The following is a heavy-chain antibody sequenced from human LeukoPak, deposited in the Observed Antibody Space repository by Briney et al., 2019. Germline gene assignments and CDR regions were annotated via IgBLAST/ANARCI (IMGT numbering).Heavy chain of an antibody. V-gene: IGHV3-30*02. CDR1: GFTFSSYG. D-gene: IGHD1-1*01. J-gene: IGHJ4*02. Sequence: GGSLRLSCAASGFTFSSYGMHWVRQAPDKGLEWVAFIRSDGSNEYYADSVKGRFTISRENSKNTLYVQMNSLRPEDTAVYYCAKGALREQLEPLTYFDYWGQGTLVTVSS. CDR2: IRSDGSNE. CDR3: AKGALREQLEPLTYFDY.